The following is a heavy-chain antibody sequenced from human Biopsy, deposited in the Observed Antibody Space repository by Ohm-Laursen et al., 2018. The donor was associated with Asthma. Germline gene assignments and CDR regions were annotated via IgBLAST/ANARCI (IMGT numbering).Heavy chain of an antibody. Sequence: SLRLFCTASGFSFSNFAIHWVRQAPGKGLEWVGVISKDASTQDYADSVKGRFTMARDNSKNTLGLQMNSLREEDTAVYYCVRDGTDDAFDIWGQGTVVSVSS. CDR2: ISKDASTQ. J-gene: IGHJ3*02. D-gene: IGHD1-1*01. CDR1: GFSFSNFA. V-gene: IGHV3-30*01. CDR3: VRDGTDDAFDI.